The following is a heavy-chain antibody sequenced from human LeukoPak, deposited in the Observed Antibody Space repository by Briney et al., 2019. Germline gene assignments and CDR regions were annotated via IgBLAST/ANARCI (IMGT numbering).Heavy chain of an antibody. J-gene: IGHJ4*02. V-gene: IGHV3-11*04. CDR2: ISSSGSTI. CDR3: AREDGTYVWGSCQNSQFLDY. CDR1: GFTFSDYY. Sequence: PGGSLRLSCAASGFTFSDYYMSWIRQAPGKGLEWVSYISSSGSTIYYADSVKGRFTISRDNAKNSLYLQMNSLRAEDTAVYYCAREDGTYVWGSCQNSQFLDYWGQGTLVTVSS. D-gene: IGHD3-16*01.